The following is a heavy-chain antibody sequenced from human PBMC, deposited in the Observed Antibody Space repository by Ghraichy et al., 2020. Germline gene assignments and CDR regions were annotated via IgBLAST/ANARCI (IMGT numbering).Heavy chain of an antibody. J-gene: IGHJ3*02. V-gene: IGHV3-53*01. D-gene: IGHD3-3*01. CDR3: ARDRAFEGFWSAFDI. Sequence: GGSLRLSCAASGFNVSTNYMTWVRQAPGKGLEWVSLIYSSGTTYYADSVKGRFTVSRDYSKNTLFLQMNSLRAEDTAIYYYARDRAFEGFWSAFDIWGQGTMVTVSS. CDR1: GFNVSTNY. CDR2: IYSSGTT.